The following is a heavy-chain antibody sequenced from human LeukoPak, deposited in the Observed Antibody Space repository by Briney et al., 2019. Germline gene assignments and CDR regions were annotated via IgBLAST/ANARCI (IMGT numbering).Heavy chain of an antibody. J-gene: IGHJ4*02. CDR3: ASRRRNTVTTLDY. D-gene: IGHD4-17*01. CDR1: GGSFSGYY. Sequence: SETLSLTCAVYGGSFSGYYWSWIRQPPGKGLEWIGEINHSGSTNYNPSLKSRVAISVDTSKNQFSLKLSSVTAADTAVYYCASRRRNTVTTLDYWGQGTLVTVSS. CDR2: INHSGST. V-gene: IGHV4-34*01.